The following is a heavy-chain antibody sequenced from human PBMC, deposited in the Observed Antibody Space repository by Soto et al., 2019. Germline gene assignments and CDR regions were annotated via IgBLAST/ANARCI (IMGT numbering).Heavy chain of an antibody. J-gene: IGHJ2*01. CDR2: ISGSGDST. V-gene: IGHV3-23*01. D-gene: IGHD4-4*01. Sequence: EVQLLESGGGLVQPGGSLRLSCAASGFTFSSYAMTWVRQAPGKGLEWVSAISGSGDSTYYAASVRGRFTISRDNSKNTLYLQMNSLRVEDTAVYYCARRNSGWYFDLWGRGTLVTVSS. CDR1: GFTFSSYA. CDR3: ARRNSGWYFDL.